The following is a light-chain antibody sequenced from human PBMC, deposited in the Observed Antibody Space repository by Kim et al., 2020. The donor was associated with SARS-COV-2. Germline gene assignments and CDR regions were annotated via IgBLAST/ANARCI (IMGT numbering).Light chain of an antibody. J-gene: IGKJ4*01. Sequence: VAATPRSVRASQVFSLTYLSWLQQKGGQAPTPLIYGAVSRGTAHPDRFSGRVSVSDFTLTIGGLEPEDFAMYYCQVYGRSPPSIIFGGGTEVDIK. CDR2: GAV. CDR1: QVFSLTY. CDR3: QVYGRSPPSII. V-gene: IGKV3-20*01.